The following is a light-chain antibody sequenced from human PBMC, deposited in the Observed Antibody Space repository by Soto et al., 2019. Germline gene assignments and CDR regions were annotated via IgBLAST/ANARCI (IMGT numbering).Light chain of an antibody. J-gene: IGKJ5*01. Sequence: DIQMTQSPSTLSASVGDRVTITCRASQSISDWLAWYQQKPGKAPKLLIYKASTLESGVPSRFSGSGSGPESTLTISSLQPDDFATYYCQQYNSFSTFGQGTRL. CDR2: KAS. CDR1: QSISDW. V-gene: IGKV1-5*03. CDR3: QQYNSFST.